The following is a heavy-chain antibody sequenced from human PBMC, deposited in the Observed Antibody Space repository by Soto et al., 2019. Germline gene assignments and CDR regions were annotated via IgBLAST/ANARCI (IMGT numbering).Heavy chain of an antibody. D-gene: IGHD3-10*01. V-gene: IGHV3-30-3*01. CDR1: GFTFSSYA. CDR3: ARDLRGHYYGSGSPTQFDP. J-gene: IGHJ5*02. Sequence: GGSLRLSCAASGFTFSSYAMHWVRQAPGKGLEWVAVISYDGSNKYYADSVKGRFTISRDNSKNTLYLQMNSLRAEDTAVYYCARDLRGHYYGSGSPTQFDPWGQGTLVPVSS. CDR2: ISYDGSNK.